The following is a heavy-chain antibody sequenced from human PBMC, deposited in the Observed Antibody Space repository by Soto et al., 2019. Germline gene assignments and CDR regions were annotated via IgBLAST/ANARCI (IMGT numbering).Heavy chain of an antibody. V-gene: IGHV4-59*01. CDR1: GGSIRNVY. J-gene: IGHJ4*01. Sequence: SETLSLTGSVSGGSIRNVYWSWIRQSPGKRLEWIGFIFHSGNAKYNPSLKSRVTMSIDTSRNQISLSLDSVTAADTAIYFCARAHAPTLPFDSWGQGTLVTVSS. D-gene: IGHD2-15*01. CDR3: ARAHAPTLPFDS. CDR2: IFHSGNA.